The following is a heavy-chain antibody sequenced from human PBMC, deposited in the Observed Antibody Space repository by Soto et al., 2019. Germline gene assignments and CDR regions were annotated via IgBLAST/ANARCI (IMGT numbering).Heavy chain of an antibody. CDR3: ARVFGDHVRYFDY. V-gene: IGHV4-31*03. CDR1: GGSISSGGYY. Sequence: QVQLQESGPGLVKPSQTLSLTCTVSGGSISSGGYYWSWIRQHPGKGLEWIGYIYYSGSTYYNPSIKSRVTRSVNTSKNQFSLMLSSVTAADTAVYYCARVFGDHVRYFDYWGQGTLVIVCS. D-gene: IGHD2-21*02. CDR2: IYYSGST. J-gene: IGHJ4*02.